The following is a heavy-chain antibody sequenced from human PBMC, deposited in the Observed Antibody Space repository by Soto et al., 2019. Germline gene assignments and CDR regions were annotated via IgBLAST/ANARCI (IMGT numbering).Heavy chain of an antibody. Sequence: GGSLRLSCAASGFTFSNAWMSWVRQAPGKGLEWVGRIKSKTDGGTTDYAAPVKGRFTISRDDSKNTLYLQMNSLKTEDTAVYYCTTDRFGVGRFLEWLSPPDVRVDYWGQGTLVTVSS. D-gene: IGHD3-3*01. V-gene: IGHV3-15*01. CDR2: IKSKTDGGTT. CDR3: TTDRFGVGRFLEWLSPPDVRVDY. J-gene: IGHJ4*02. CDR1: GFTFSNAW.